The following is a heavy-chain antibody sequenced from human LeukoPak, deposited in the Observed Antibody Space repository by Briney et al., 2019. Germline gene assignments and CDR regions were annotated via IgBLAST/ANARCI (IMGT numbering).Heavy chain of an antibody. Sequence: PSETLSLTCTVSGDSLTSSSHYWGWIRQPPGKRLQWVASLHHTGRNYSNAALKSRVSISMDTAKSQFSLKVNSVTAADSGVYYCVSEMTASAAFDIWGQGTMVAVSS. CDR3: VSEMTASAAFDI. J-gene: IGHJ3*02. V-gene: IGHV4-39*01. CDR1: GDSLTSSSHY. CDR2: LHHTGRN. D-gene: IGHD2-21*02.